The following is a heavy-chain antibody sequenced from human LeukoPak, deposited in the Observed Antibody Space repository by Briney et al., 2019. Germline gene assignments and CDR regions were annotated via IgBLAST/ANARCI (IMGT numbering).Heavy chain of an antibody. CDR1: GFTFSSNP. V-gene: IGHV3-23*01. D-gene: IGHD2-8*01. Sequence: GGSLRLSCAASGFTFSSNPRTWVRQAPGEGLEWVSTISSGGGSTDYADSVKGRFTISRDKYKNTMYLKMDRLRAEDTDEYQCAKETGNGRTNWFDPGGEGTVVTVSS. J-gene: IGHJ5*02. CDR2: ISSGGGST. CDR3: AKETGNGRTNWFDP.